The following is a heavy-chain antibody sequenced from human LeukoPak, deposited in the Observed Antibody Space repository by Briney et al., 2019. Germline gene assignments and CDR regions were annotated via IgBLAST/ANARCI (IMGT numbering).Heavy chain of an antibody. V-gene: IGHV3-53*05. Sequence: GGSLRLSCAASGFTVNNNYMSWVRQAPGKGLEWVSVIYSGGSTYYADSVKGRFTISGDNSRNTLYLQMNSLRAEGTAVYYCAKGGYSYDSSGHNYFDYWGQGTLVTVSS. CDR2: IYSGGST. J-gene: IGHJ4*02. D-gene: IGHD3-22*01. CDR3: AKGGYSYDSSGHNYFDY. CDR1: GFTVNNNY.